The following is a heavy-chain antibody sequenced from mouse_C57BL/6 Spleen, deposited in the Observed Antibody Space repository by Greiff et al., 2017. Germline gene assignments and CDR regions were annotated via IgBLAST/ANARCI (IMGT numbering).Heavy chain of an antibody. CDR1: GFSLTSYG. CDR2: IWGDGST. D-gene: IGHD2-4*01. CDR3: AKAHGRLRQEGPYYYAMDY. Sequence: QVQLKESGPGLVAPSQSLSITCTVSGFSLTSYGVSWVRQPPGKGLEWLGVIWGDGSTNYHSALISRLSISKDNSKSQVFLKLNSLQTDDTATYYCAKAHGRLRQEGPYYYAMDYWGQGTSVTVSS. V-gene: IGHV2-3*01. J-gene: IGHJ4*01.